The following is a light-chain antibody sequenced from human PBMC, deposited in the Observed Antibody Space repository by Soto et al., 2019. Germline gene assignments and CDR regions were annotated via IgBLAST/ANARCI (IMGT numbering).Light chain of an antibody. CDR3: NSYTSRITFYV. CDR2: EVT. J-gene: IGLJ1*01. V-gene: IGLV2-14*01. CDR1: SSDVGGYKY. Sequence: QSALTQPASVSGSPGQSITISCTGTSSDVGGYKYVSWYQQHPGKAPKLIIYEVTNRPSGVANRFSGSKSGNTASLTISGLQAEDEADYYCNSYTSRITFYVFGTGTQLTVL.